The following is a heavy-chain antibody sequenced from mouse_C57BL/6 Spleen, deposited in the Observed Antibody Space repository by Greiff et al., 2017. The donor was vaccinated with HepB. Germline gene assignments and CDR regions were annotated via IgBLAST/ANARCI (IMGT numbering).Heavy chain of an antibody. CDR2: IWSGGST. V-gene: IGHV2-2*01. D-gene: IGHD2-2*01. Sequence: VQLQQSGPGLVQPSQSLSITCTVSGFSLTSYGVHWVRQSPGKGLEWLGVIWSGGSTDYNAAFISRLSISKDNSKSQVFFKMNSLQADDTAIYYCARNRGYDGWYFDVWGTGTTVTVSS. CDR1: GFSLTSYG. J-gene: IGHJ1*03. CDR3: ARNRGYDGWYFDV.